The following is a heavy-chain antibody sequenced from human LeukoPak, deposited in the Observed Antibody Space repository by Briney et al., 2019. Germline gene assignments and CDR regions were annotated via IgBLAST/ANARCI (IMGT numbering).Heavy chain of an antibody. Sequence: GGSLRLSCAASGFTFSSYAMSWVRQAPGKGLEWVSVIHNDGSTYYTDSVKGRFTISRDNSKNTLYLQMNSLRVEDTAVYYCAALARDYWGQGTLVTVSS. J-gene: IGHJ4*02. CDR1: GFTFSSYA. V-gene: IGHV3-23*03. D-gene: IGHD3-3*02. CDR2: IHNDGST. CDR3: AALARDY.